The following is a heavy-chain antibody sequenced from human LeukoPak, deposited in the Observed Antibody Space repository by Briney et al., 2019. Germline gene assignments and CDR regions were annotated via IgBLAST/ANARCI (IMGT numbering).Heavy chain of an antibody. Sequence: SETLSLTCTVSGGSISSSSYYWGWIRQPPGKGLEWIGRIYHSGSTYYNPSLKSRVTISVDTSKNQFSLKLSSVTAADTAVYYCARSLGSTSAYFDYWGQGTLVTVSS. CDR1: GGSISSSSYY. D-gene: IGHD2-2*01. CDR3: ARSLGSTSAYFDY. V-gene: IGHV4-39*07. J-gene: IGHJ4*02. CDR2: IYHSGST.